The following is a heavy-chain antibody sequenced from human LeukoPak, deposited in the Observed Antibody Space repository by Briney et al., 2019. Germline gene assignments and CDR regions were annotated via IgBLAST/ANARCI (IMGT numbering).Heavy chain of an antibody. Sequence: SVKVSCKASGGTFSSYAISWVRQAPGQGLEWMGGIIPIFGTANYAQKFQGRVTITADKSTSTAYMELSSLRSEDTAVYYCARSRFSSSWSFGDYDAFDIWGQGTMVTVSS. CDR2: IIPIFGTA. CDR3: ARSRFSSSWSFGDYDAFDI. CDR1: GGTFSSYA. D-gene: IGHD6-13*01. J-gene: IGHJ3*02. V-gene: IGHV1-69*06.